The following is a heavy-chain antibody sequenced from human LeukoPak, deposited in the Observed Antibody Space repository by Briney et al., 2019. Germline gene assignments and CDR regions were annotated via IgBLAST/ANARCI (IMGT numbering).Heavy chain of an antibody. V-gene: IGHV3-23*01. D-gene: IGHD6-19*01. J-gene: IGHJ5*02. CDR2: ISGSGGST. CDR3: AKSSAVAGTSSWFDP. Sequence: GGSLRLSCAASGFTFDDYGMSWVRQAPGKGLEWVSAISGSGGSTYYADSVKGRFTISRDNSKNTLYLQMNSLRAEDTAVYYCAKSSAVAGTSSWFDPWGQGTLVTVSS. CDR1: GFTFDDYG.